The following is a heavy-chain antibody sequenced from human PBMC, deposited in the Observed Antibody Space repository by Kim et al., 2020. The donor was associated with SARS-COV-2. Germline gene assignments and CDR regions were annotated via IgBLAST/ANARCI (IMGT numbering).Heavy chain of an antibody. V-gene: IGHV4-4*02. CDR2: IYHSGST. CDR1: GGSISSSNW. CDR3: ARDLKYCGGDCYNYYYYGMDV. Sequence: SETLSLTCAVSGGSISSSNWWSWVRQPPGKGLEWIGEIYHSGSTNYNPSLKSRVTISVDKSKNQFSLKLSSVTAADTAVYYCARDLKYCGGDCYNYYYYGMDVWGQGTTVTVSS. J-gene: IGHJ6*02. D-gene: IGHD2-21*02.